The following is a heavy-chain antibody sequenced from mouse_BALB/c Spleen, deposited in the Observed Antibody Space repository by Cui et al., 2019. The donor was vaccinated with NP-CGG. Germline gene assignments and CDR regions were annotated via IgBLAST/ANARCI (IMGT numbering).Heavy chain of an antibody. D-gene: IGHD1-1*01. Sequence: QVQLQQPGAERVKPGAPVKQSGKASGCTFTSYWMHWVKQRPGRCLEWIGRIDPNSGGTKYNEKFKSKATLTVDKPSSTAYMQLSSLTSEDSAVYCCARYDYYGSSYFDYWGQGTTLTVSS. V-gene: IGHV1-72*01. J-gene: IGHJ2*01. CDR2: IDPNSGGT. CDR1: GCTFTSYW. CDR3: ARYDYYGSSYFDY.